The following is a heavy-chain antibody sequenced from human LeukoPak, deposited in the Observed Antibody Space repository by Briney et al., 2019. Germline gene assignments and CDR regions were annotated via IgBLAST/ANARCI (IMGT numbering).Heavy chain of an antibody. CDR3: AIIDLSSGFDY. D-gene: IGHD1-26*01. CDR1: GYSFKTYG. CDR2: ISPYNGNT. Sequence: ASVKVSCKTFGYSFKTYGFDWLRQAPGQGLEWMGWISPYNGNTQYAEQFQGRFALTTDTSTSTVYMELRSLRSDDTAIYYCAIIDLSSGFDYWGQGTPVTVSS. J-gene: IGHJ4*02. V-gene: IGHV1-18*01.